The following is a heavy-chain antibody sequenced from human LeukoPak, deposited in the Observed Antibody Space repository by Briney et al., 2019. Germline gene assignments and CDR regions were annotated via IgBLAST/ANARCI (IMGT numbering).Heavy chain of an antibody. CDR3: ARQKDDSSGYQTFDY. Sequence: SETLSLTCTVSGGSISSYYWSWIRQPAGKGLEWIGRIYTSGSTNYNPSLKSRVTMSVDTSKNQFSLKLSSVTAADTAVYYCARQKDDSSGYQTFDYWGQGTLVTVSS. D-gene: IGHD3-22*01. V-gene: IGHV4-4*07. CDR2: IYTSGST. CDR1: GGSISSYY. J-gene: IGHJ4*02.